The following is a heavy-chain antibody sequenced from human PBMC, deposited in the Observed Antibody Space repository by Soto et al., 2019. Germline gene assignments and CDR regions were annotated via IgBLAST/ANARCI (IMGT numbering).Heavy chain of an antibody. D-gene: IGHD1-26*01. V-gene: IGHV3-30*18. CDR1: GFTFSSYG. J-gene: IGHJ6*02. Sequence: QVQLVESGGGVVQPGRSLRLSCAASGFTFSSYGMHWVRQAPGKGLEWVAVISYDGSNKYYADSVKGRFTISRDNSKNTRYLQMNSLRAEDTAVYYCAKDLVIVGATNYYYGMDVWGQGTTVTVSS. CDR2: ISYDGSNK. CDR3: AKDLVIVGATNYYYGMDV.